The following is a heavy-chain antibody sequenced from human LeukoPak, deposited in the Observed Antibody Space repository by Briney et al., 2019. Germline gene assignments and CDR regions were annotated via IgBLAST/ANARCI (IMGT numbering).Heavy chain of an antibody. CDR3: ARDSARYCSSTSCPSCFDY. J-gene: IGHJ4*02. V-gene: IGHV3-21*01. D-gene: IGHD2-2*01. CDR1: GFTVSSAW. Sequence: GGSLRLSCAASGFTVSSAWMTWVRQAPGKGLEWVSSISSSSSYIYYADSVKGRFTISRDNAKNSLYLQMNSLRAEDTAVYYCARDSARYCSSTSCPSCFDYWGQGTLVTVSS. CDR2: ISSSSSYI.